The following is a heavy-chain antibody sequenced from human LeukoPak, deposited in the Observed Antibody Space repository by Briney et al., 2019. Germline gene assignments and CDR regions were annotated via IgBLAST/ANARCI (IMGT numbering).Heavy chain of an antibody. Sequence: GSLRLSCAASGFTFSSYWMSWVRQAPGKGLEWVANIKQDGSEKYYVDSVKGRFTISRDNAKSSLYLQMNSLRVEDTAVYYCAREGYSSGWNPSAYWGQGTLVAVSS. CDR3: AREGYSSGWNPSAY. D-gene: IGHD6-19*01. J-gene: IGHJ4*02. CDR1: GFTFSSYW. V-gene: IGHV3-7*03. CDR2: IKQDGSEK.